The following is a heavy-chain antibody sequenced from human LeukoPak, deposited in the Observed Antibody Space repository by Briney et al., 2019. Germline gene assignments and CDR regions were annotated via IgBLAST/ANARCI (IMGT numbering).Heavy chain of an antibody. Sequence: SETLSLTCTVSGGSISKNYWSWIRQAPGKGLEYIGYIYYSGSTNYNPSLKSRVTISVDTSKNQFSLKLSSVTAADTAVYYCARDLRGSYVFDYWGQGTLVTVSS. CDR1: GGSISKNY. CDR3: ARDLRGSYVFDY. V-gene: IGHV4-59*01. CDR2: IYYSGST. J-gene: IGHJ4*02. D-gene: IGHD1-26*01.